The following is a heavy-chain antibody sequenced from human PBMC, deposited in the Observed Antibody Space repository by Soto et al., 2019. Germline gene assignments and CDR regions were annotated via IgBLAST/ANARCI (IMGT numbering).Heavy chain of an antibody. D-gene: IGHD5-12*01. V-gene: IGHV4-4*07. Sequence: SETLSLTCTASGGSITTFYWSWVRQPAGQGPEWIGRILSSGSTSFNPSLESRVAMSVDTSKNHFSLNLSSVTAADMAVYYCAREGSYSAYNFAHGIQLWSFDFWGQGALVTVSS. CDR1: GGSITTFY. J-gene: IGHJ4*02. CDR3: AREGSYSAYNFAHGIQLWSFDF. CDR2: ILSSGST.